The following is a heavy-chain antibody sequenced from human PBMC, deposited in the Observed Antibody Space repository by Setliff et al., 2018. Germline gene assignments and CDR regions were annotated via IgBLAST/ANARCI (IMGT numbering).Heavy chain of an antibody. Sequence: SETLSLTCAVYGGSFSSYYWSWIRQPPGKGLEWLGEINHSGSTNCNPSLKSRVTISVDTSKNQFPLKLSSVTASDTAVYYCARGPRYSGSYYVNYWGQGTLVTVSS. V-gene: IGHV4-34*01. CDR2: INHSGST. D-gene: IGHD1-26*01. CDR1: GGSFSSYY. J-gene: IGHJ4*02. CDR3: ARGPRYSGSYYVNY.